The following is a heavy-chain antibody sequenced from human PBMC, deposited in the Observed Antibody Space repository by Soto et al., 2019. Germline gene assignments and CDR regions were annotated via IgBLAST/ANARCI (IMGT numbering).Heavy chain of an antibody. CDR1: GFTFSSYS. Sequence: GGSLRLSCAASGFTFSSYSMNWVRQAPGKGLEWVSSISSSSSYIYYADSVKGRFTISRDNAKNSLYLQMNSLRAEDTAVYYCSGYDSMGRGEYYYYYGTAVWGKGTTVTVSS. CDR3: SGYDSMGRGEYYYYYGTAV. D-gene: IGHD5-12*01. V-gene: IGHV3-21*01. CDR2: ISSSSSYI. J-gene: IGHJ6*04.